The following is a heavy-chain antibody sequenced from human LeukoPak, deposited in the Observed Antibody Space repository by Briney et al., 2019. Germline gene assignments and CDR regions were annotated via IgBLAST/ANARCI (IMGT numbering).Heavy chain of an antibody. Sequence: SETLSLTCAVSADSFSSHYWTWIRQPPGKGLEWVGYISYIGSINYNPSLKSRVTISIDTSKNQFSLKLSSVTAADTAVYYCARDLVTVTKGFDIWGQGTMVSVSS. V-gene: IGHV4-59*11. CDR3: ARDLVTVTKGFDI. CDR1: ADSFSSHY. D-gene: IGHD4-17*01. J-gene: IGHJ3*02. CDR2: ISYIGSI.